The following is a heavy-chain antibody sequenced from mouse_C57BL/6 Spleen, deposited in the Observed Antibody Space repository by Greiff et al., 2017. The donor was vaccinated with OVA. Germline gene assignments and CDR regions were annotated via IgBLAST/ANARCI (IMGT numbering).Heavy chain of an antibody. V-gene: IGHV10-3*01. CDR3: VAGKDWYFDV. J-gene: IGHJ1*03. CDR2: IRSKSSNYAT. D-gene: IGHD4-1*01. CDR1: GFTFTTYA. Sequence: EVQLVESGGGLVQPKGSLKLSCAASGFTFTTYAMHWVRQAPGKGLEWVARIRSKSSNYATYYADSVKDRFTISRDDSQSMLYLQMNNLKTEDTAMYDCVAGKDWYFDVWGTGTTVTVAA.